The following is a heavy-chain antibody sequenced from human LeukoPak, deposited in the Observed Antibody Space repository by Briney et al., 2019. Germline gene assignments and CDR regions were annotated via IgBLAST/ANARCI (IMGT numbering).Heavy chain of an antibody. CDR3: AKDGRAAANDY. D-gene: IGHD6-13*01. Sequence: GGSLRLSCAASGFPFSTYAMSWVRQAPGMRLEWVSSIGDGGDSTHYADSVKGRFTISRDNSKNTLYLQMNSLRAEDTAVYYCAKDGRAAANDYWGQGTLVTVSS. CDR1: GFPFSTYA. J-gene: IGHJ4*02. V-gene: IGHV3-23*01. CDR2: IGDGGDST.